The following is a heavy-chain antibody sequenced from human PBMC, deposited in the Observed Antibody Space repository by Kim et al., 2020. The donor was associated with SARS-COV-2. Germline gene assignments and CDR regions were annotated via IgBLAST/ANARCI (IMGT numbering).Heavy chain of an antibody. CDR2: IYYSGST. V-gene: IGHV4-31*03. CDR1: GGSISSGGYY. CDR3: ARYPDTVTTIYMDV. D-gene: IGHD4-17*01. Sequence: SETLSLTCTVSGGSISSGGYYWSWIRQHPGKGLEWIGYIYYSGSTYYNPSLKSRVTISVDTSKNQFSLKLSSVTAADTAVYYCARYPDTVTTIYMDVWGKGTTVTVSS. J-gene: IGHJ6*03.